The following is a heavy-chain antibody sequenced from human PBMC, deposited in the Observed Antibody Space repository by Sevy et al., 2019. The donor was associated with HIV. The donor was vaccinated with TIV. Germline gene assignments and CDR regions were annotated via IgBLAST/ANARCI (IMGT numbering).Heavy chain of an antibody. D-gene: IGHD2-8*01. Sequence: GGSLRLSCAGSGFTPSTYGMHWVRQAPGKGLEWVAVIGYVGNNKYYAHSVKGRFTISRDNSKNTLFLQMDSLRAEDTAVYYCARDPRMYGDYLLAYFDYWGQGALVTVSS. J-gene: IGHJ4*02. CDR1: GFTPSTYG. V-gene: IGHV3-33*01. CDR3: ARDPRMYGDYLLAYFDY. CDR2: IGYVGNNK.